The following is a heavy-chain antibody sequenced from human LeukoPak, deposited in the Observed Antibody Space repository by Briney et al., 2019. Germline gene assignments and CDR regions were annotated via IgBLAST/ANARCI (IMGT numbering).Heavy chain of an antibody. CDR1: GYTFTDHY. D-gene: IGHD3-10*01. CDR3: ATDRIERAFGV. CDR2: VDPEDGET. Sequence: ASVKVSCKASGYTFTDHYIHWVQQAPGKGLEWMGRVDPEDGETIYAEKFQGRVTITTDTSTDAAYMELSSLRFEDTAVYYCATDRIERAFGVWGKGTTVTVSS. J-gene: IGHJ6*04. V-gene: IGHV1-69-2*01.